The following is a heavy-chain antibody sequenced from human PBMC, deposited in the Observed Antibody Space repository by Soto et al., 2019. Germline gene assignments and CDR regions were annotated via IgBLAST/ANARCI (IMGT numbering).Heavy chain of an antibody. Sequence: SETLSLTCTVSGGSISSYYWSWIRQPAGKGLEWIGRIYTSGSTNYNPSLKSRVTMSVDTSKNQFSLKLSSVTAADAAVYYCARDGTGIAAAGWIDYWGQATLVTSPQ. CDR3: ARDGTGIAAAGWIDY. V-gene: IGHV4-4*07. CDR2: IYTSGST. CDR1: GGSISSYY. D-gene: IGHD6-13*01. J-gene: IGHJ4*02.